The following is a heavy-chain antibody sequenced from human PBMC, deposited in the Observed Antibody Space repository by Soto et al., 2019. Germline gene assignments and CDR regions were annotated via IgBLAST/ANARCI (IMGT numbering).Heavy chain of an antibody. V-gene: IGHV1-69*13. D-gene: IGHD5-18*01. Sequence: ASVQVSCKASVGTFSSYAVSWVRLAPGQGLEWMGGIIPIFGTANYAQKFQGRVTITADESTSTAYMELSSLRSEDTAAYYCASSVRYSYYYYYYGMDVWGQGTTVTVSS. CDR3: ASSVRYSYYYYYYGMDV. CDR2: IIPIFGTA. CDR1: VGTFSSYA. J-gene: IGHJ6*02.